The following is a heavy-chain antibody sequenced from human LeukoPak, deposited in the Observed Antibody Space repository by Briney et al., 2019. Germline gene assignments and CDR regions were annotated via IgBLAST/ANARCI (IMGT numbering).Heavy chain of an antibody. V-gene: IGHV3-30*04. Sequence: PGGSLRLSCAASGFTLSSYAIHWVRQAPGRGRGWVAVLSYDGSNKYYADSVKGRFTISRDNSKNTLYLQMNSLRAEDTAVYYCASRIVGAPDYFDYWGQGTLVTVSS. D-gene: IGHD1-26*01. CDR3: ASRIVGAPDYFDY. CDR2: LSYDGSNK. CDR1: GFTLSSYA. J-gene: IGHJ4*02.